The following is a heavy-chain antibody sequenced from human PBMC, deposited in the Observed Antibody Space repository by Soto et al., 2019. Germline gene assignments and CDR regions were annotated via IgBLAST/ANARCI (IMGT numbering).Heavy chain of an antibody. D-gene: IGHD3-9*01. J-gene: IGHJ4*02. V-gene: IGHV2-5*02. CDR3: AHKGPEDWPLDY. CDR2: IYWDDSK. CDR1: GFSLSTSGVG. Sequence: QITLKESGPTLVRPTQTLTLTCAFSGFSLSTSGVGVGWIRQPPGKALEWLAVIYWDDSKHYSPSLRSRLTIDKDTSNNQVVRTMTNMDPMDTGTYYCAHKGPEDWPLDYWGQGTLVTVSS.